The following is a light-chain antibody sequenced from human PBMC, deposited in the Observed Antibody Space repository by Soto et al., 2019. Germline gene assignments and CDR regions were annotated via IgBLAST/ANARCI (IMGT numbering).Light chain of an antibody. Sequence: EIVLTQSPGTLSLSPGERVTLSCRASQSVSSNYLAWYQQTPGQAPRLLIYGASSRATGIPDRFSGSGSGTDFTLTISRLEPEDFEVYYCHQYGSSPWTFGQGTKVDIK. CDR3: HQYGSSPWT. CDR1: QSVSSNY. CDR2: GAS. V-gene: IGKV3-20*01. J-gene: IGKJ1*01.